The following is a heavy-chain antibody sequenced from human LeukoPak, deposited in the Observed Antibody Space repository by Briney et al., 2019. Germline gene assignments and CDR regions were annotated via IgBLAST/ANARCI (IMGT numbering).Heavy chain of an antibody. CDR1: GYTFTSYY. D-gene: IGHD6-13*01. Sequence: ASVKVSCKASGYTFTSYYMHWVRQAPGQGLEWMGIINPSGGSTSYAQKFQGRVTMTRDTSTSTVYMELSSLRSEDTAVYYCARDRAGGYSSSWYGVDYWGQGILVTVSS. V-gene: IGHV1-46*01. J-gene: IGHJ4*02. CDR2: INPSGGST. CDR3: ARDRAGGYSSSWYGVDY.